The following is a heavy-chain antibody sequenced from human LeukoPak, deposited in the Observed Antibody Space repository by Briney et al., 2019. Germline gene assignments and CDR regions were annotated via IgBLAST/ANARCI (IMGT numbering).Heavy chain of an antibody. CDR1: GFPVSSNS. CDR2: IYSGGGT. D-gene: IGHD6-19*01. Sequence: GGSLKPSCAASGFPVSSNSLGWFGQPPGKGLGWVSVIYSGGGTYYADSVKGRFTISRDNSKNTLYLQINSLRAEDTAVYYCARDLGSGFLQFDYWGQGTLVTVSS. V-gene: IGHV3-66*01. J-gene: IGHJ4*02. CDR3: ARDLGSGFLQFDY.